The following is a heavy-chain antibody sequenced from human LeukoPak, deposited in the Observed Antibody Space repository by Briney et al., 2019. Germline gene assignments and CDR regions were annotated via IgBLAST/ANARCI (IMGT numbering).Heavy chain of an antibody. CDR2: ISSSSSYI. V-gene: IGHV3-21*01. Sequence: GGSLRLSCAASGFTFSSYSMNWVRQAPGKGLEWVSSISSSSSYIYYADSVKGRFTISRDNAKNSLYLQMNSLRAEDTAVYYCARVGRYSSGRDWYFDLWGRGTLVTVSS. CDR1: GFTFSSYS. J-gene: IGHJ2*01. D-gene: IGHD6-19*01. CDR3: ARVGRYSSGRDWYFDL.